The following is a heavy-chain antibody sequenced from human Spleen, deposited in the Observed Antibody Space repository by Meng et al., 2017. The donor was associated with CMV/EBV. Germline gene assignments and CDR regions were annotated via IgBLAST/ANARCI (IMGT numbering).Heavy chain of an antibody. J-gene: IGHJ6*02. Sequence: ASVKVSCKASGGTFSSYAISWVRQAPGQGLEWMGWMNPNSGNTGYAQKFQGRVTMTRNTSISTAYMELSSLRSEDTAVYYCARVPAVKPAPRSRKNPHGYYYYGMDVWGQGTTVTVSS. CDR1: GGTFSSYA. CDR2: MNPNSGNT. D-gene: IGHD6-6*01. CDR3: ARVPAVKPAPRSRKNPHGYYYYGMDV. V-gene: IGHV1-8*02.